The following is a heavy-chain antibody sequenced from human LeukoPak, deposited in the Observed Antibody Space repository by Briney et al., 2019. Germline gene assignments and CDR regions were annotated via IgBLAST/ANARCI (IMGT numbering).Heavy chain of an antibody. CDR1: GFTFSSYA. CDR3: ARDEYSSSSKFDY. J-gene: IGHJ4*02. Sequence: GGSLRLSCAASGFTFSSYAMSWVRQAPGKGLEWVSAISGSGGSTYYADSVKGRFTISRDNSKNTLYLQMNSLRAEDTAVYYCARDEYSSSSKFDYWGQGTQVTVSS. V-gene: IGHV3-23*01. D-gene: IGHD6-6*01. CDR2: ISGSGGST.